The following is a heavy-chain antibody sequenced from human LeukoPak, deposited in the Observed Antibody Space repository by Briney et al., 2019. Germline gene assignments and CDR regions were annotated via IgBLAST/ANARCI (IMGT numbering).Heavy chain of an antibody. V-gene: IGHV4-4*02. J-gene: IGHJ5*02. D-gene: IGHD3-3*01. CDR2: IYHSGST. CDR1: GGSISSSNW. CDR3: ARRYYDFWSGLNP. Sequence: PSETLPLTCAVSGGSISSSNWWSWVRQPPVKGLEWIGEIYHSGSTNYNPSLKSRVTISVDKSKNQFSLKLSSVTAADTAVYYCARRYYDFWSGLNPWGQGTLVTVSS.